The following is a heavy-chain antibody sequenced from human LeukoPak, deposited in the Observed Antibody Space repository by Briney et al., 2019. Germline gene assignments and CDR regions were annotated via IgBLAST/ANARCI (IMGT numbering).Heavy chain of an antibody. V-gene: IGHV4-34*01. D-gene: IGHD5-18*01. Sequence: SETLSLTCAVYGGSFSGYYWSWIRQPPGKGLEWIGEINHSGSTNYNPSLKSRVTISVDTSKNQFSLKLSSVTAADTAVYYCARVDTAMITEWFDPWGQGTLVTVSS. J-gene: IGHJ5*02. CDR1: GGSFSGYY. CDR3: ARVDTAMITEWFDP. CDR2: INHSGST.